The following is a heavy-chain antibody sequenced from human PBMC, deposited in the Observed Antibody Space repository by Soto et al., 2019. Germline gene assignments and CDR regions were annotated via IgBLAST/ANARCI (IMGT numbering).Heavy chain of an antibody. J-gene: IGHJ6*02. CDR2: ISGSGGST. V-gene: IGHV3-23*01. CDR3: AKDINSALPTLLWFDEAFGMDV. D-gene: IGHD3-10*01. CDR1: GFTFSSYA. Sequence: GGSLRLSCAASGFTFSSYAMSWVRQAPGKGLEWVSAISGSGGSTYYADSVKGRFTISRDNSKNTLYLQMNSLRAEDTAVYYCAKDINSALPTLLWFDEAFGMDVWGQGTTVTVSS.